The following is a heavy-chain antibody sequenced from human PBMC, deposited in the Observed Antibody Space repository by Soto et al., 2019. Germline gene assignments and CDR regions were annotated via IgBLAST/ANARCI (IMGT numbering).Heavy chain of an antibody. CDR3: AKEVPTNPLDS. J-gene: IGHJ4*02. Sequence: ASVKVSCKASGFSFTGYYIHWLRQAPGQGLEWMGWINAHSGGTEYAQKFQGRVTLTRDTSIATAYLQMNSLRTEDTAVYYCAKEVPTNPLDSWGQGTLVTVSS. CDR2: INAHSGGT. CDR1: GFSFTGYY. D-gene: IGHD5-12*01. V-gene: IGHV1-2*02.